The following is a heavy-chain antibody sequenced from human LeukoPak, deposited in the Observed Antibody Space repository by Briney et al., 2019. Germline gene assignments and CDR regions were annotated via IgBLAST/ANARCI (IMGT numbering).Heavy chain of an antibody. D-gene: IGHD5-18*01. Sequence: GGSLRLSCAASGFTFSSYWMSWVRQAPGKGLEWVANIKQDGSEKYYVDSVKGRFTISRDNAKNSLYLQMNSLRAEDTAVYYCARDGYSYNHFVDYWGQGTLVAVSS. CDR1: GFTFSSYW. J-gene: IGHJ4*02. CDR3: ARDGYSYNHFVDY. V-gene: IGHV3-7*01. CDR2: IKQDGSEK.